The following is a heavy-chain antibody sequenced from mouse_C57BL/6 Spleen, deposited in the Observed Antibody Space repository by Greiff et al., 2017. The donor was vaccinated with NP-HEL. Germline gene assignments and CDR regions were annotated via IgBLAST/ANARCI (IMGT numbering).Heavy chain of an antibody. Sequence: VQLQQSGAELVRPGASVKLSCTASGFNIKDDYMHWVKQRPEQGLEWIGWIDPENGDTEYASKFQGKATITADTSSNTAYLQLSSLTSEDTAVYYCTTGPLTTVVARAYWGQGTLVTVSA. J-gene: IGHJ3*01. CDR2: IDPENGDT. CDR3: TTGPLTTVVARAY. CDR1: GFNIKDDY. D-gene: IGHD1-1*01. V-gene: IGHV14-4*01.